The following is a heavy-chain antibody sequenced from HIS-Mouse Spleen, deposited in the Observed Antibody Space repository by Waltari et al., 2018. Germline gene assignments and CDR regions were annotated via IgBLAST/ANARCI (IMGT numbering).Heavy chain of an antibody. CDR1: GYSISSGYY. CDR2: IYHSGST. D-gene: IGHD6-13*01. J-gene: IGHJ4*02. Sequence: QVQLQESGPGLVKPSETLSLTCTVSGYSISSGYYWGWIRQPPGKGLEWIGSIYHSGSTYYNPSLKGRVTISVDTSKNQFSRKLSSVTAADTAVYYCAREGRGSWYYFDYWGQGTLVTVSS. CDR3: AREGRGSWYYFDY. V-gene: IGHV4-38-2*02.